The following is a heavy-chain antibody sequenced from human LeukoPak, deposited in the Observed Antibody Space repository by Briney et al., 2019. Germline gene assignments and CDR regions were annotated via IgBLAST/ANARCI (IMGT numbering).Heavy chain of an antibody. Sequence: GGSLRLSCAASGFTFSSYTMNWVRQAPGKGLEWVSSISSSSSYIYYAGSLKGRFTISRDNAENSLYLQMNGLRAEDTAVYYCARGNSGSYLFDYWGQGTLVTVSS. V-gene: IGHV3-21*01. CDR1: GFTFSSYT. J-gene: IGHJ4*02. CDR3: ARGNSGSYLFDY. CDR2: ISSSSSYI. D-gene: IGHD1-26*01.